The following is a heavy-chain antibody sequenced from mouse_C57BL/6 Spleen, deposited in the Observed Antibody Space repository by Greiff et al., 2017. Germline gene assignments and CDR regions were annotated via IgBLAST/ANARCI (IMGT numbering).Heavy chain of an antibody. D-gene: IGHD3-2*02. Sequence: QVQLQESGPGLLQPSQTLSLTCSFSGFSLSTSGMGVGRIRQPSGKGLDWLAHIWWDDDKYYNPALKGRLTISKDTSQNQVVLNIANVDTADTATYYCARIAQATPMDDWGQGTSVTVSS. CDR3: ARIAQATPMDD. V-gene: IGHV8-8*01. CDR1: GFSLSTSGMG. CDR2: IWWDDDK. J-gene: IGHJ4*01.